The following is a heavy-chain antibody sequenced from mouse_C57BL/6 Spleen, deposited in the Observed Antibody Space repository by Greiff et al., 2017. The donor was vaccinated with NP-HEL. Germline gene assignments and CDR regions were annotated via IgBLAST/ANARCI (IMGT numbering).Heavy chain of an antibody. CDR2: ISSGSSTI. J-gene: IGHJ2*01. V-gene: IGHV5-17*01. D-gene: IGHD2-4*01. Sequence: EVMLVESGGGLVKPGGSLKLSCAASGFTLTDYGMHWVRQAPDKGLEWVAYISSGSSTIYYADTVKGRFTISRDNAKNTLFLQRISLRSEDAAMYYCARERDYPDYWGQGTTLTVSS. CDR1: GFTLTDYG. CDR3: ARERDYPDY.